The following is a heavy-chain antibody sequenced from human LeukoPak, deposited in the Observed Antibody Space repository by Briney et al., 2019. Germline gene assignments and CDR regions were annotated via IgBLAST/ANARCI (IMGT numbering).Heavy chain of an antibody. CDR1: GFTFSRSN. CDR3: ARVPLGFLEWSPLFDY. CDR2: ISSSSSYI. Sequence: PGGSLRLSCAVSGFTFSRSNMNGVRQAPGKGLEWVSSISSSSSYIYYADSVKGRFTISRDNAKNSLYLQMNSLRAEDTAVYYCARVPLGFLEWSPLFDYWGQGTLVTVSS. V-gene: IGHV3-21*01. D-gene: IGHD3-3*01. J-gene: IGHJ4*02.